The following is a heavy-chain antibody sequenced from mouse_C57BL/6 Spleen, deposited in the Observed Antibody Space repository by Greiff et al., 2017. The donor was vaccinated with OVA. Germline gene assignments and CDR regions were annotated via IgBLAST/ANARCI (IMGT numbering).Heavy chain of an antibody. CDR1: GFSLTSYG. Sequence: QVQLKESGPGLVQPSQSLSITCTVSGFSLTSYGVHWVRQSPGKGLEWLGVIWSGGSTDYNAAFISRLSISKDNSKSQVFFKMNSLQADDTAIYYCARGDPYWYFDVWGTGTTVTVSS. J-gene: IGHJ1*03. CDR2: IWSGGST. CDR3: ARGDPYWYFDV. V-gene: IGHV2-2*01.